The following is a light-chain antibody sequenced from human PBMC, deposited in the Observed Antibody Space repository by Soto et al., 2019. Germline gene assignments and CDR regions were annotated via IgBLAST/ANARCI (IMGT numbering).Light chain of an antibody. CDR2: GAS. V-gene: IGKV3-20*01. J-gene: IGKJ4*01. Sequence: EIVLTQSPGTLSLSSGERATLSCRASQSVRSNYLAWYQQKPGQAPRLLIYGASSRATGIPDRFGGSGSGTDLTLTISRLEPEDFAVYYCQQYASSPLTFGGGPKVEIK. CDR1: QSVRSNY. CDR3: QQYASSPLT.